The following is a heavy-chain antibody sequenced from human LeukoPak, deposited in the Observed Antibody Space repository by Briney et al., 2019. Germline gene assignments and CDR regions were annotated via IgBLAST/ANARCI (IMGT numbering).Heavy chain of an antibody. V-gene: IGHV1-2*02. Sequence: ASVKVSCKASGYTFSGYYIHWVRQAPGQGLEWMGWINPNSGGTNYAQKFQGRVAMTRDTSISTANMELSRLRSDDTAVYYCARDQRIAAAGKHYFDYWGQGTLVTVSS. J-gene: IGHJ4*02. D-gene: IGHD6-13*01. CDR2: INPNSGGT. CDR1: GYTFSGYY. CDR3: ARDQRIAAAGKHYFDY.